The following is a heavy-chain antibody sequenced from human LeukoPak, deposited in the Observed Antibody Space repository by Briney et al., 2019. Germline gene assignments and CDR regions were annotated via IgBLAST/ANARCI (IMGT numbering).Heavy chain of an antibody. J-gene: IGHJ4*02. V-gene: IGHV3-30*04. CDR3: ARGYSGSYGRFDY. Sequence: GGSLRLSCAASGFTFSSYAMHWVRQAPGKGLEWVAVISYDGSNKYYADSVKGRFTISRDNSKNTLYLQMNSLRAEDTAVYYCARGYSGSYGRFDYWGQGTLVTVSS. CDR1: GFTFSSYA. D-gene: IGHD1-26*01. CDR2: ISYDGSNK.